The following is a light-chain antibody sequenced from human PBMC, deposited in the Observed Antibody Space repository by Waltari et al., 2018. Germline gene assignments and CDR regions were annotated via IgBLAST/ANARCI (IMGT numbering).Light chain of an antibody. Sequence: QTVLTQEPSLSVSPGGTVTLTCALSSGSISTTSYATWYQQSPGQAPRTLVYKANSRSSGVPDRFSGSSLGNKAALTITGAQADDESDYYCALYMGSGIWVFGGGTKLTVL. CDR3: ALYMGSGIWV. CDR2: KAN. J-gene: IGLJ3*02. CDR1: SGSISTTSY. V-gene: IGLV8-61*01.